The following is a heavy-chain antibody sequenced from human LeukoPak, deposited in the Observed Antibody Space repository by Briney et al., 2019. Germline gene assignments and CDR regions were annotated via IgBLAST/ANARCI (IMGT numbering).Heavy chain of an antibody. CDR1: GFSFSSYA. CDR2: FSGGGGDT. J-gene: IGHJ4*02. Sequence: GGSLRLSCAASGFSFSSYAMSWVRQPPGKGLEWVSSFSGGGGDTYYADSVKGRFTISRDNSKNTLYLQMNSLRAEDTSVYYCAKVYCTGGSCYGPFDDWGQGTLVTVSS. CDR3: AKVYCTGGSCYGPFDD. V-gene: IGHV3-23*01. D-gene: IGHD2-15*01.